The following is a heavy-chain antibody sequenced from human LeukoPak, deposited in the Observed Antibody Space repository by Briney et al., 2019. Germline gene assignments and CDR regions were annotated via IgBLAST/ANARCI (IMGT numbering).Heavy chain of an antibody. Sequence: SETLSLTCTVSSGSISSYYWSWIRQPPGKGLEWIGYIYNSGSTSYNPSLKSRVTISVDTSKNQFSLKVSSVTVADTAVYYCARGSTVTPYYCDYWGLGTLVTVSS. D-gene: IGHD4-17*01. CDR2: IYNSGST. CDR3: ARGSTVTPYYCDY. CDR1: SGSISSYY. V-gene: IGHV4-59*01. J-gene: IGHJ4*02.